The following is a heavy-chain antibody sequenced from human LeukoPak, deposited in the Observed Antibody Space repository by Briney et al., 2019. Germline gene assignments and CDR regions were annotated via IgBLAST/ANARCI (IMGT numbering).Heavy chain of an antibody. CDR1: GFTFSNYW. V-gene: IGHV3-7*01. CDR2: IDKNGREK. Sequence: GGSLRLTCTVSGFTFSNYWMRWVRQAPGKGLEWVASIDKNGREKRYVASAEGRFTISRDNAKNSVDLQMTSLGAEDTAVYYCATYTQNFGAPGTDYWGQGTLVIVSS. CDR3: ATYTQNFGAPGTDY. D-gene: IGHD3-10*01. J-gene: IGHJ4*02.